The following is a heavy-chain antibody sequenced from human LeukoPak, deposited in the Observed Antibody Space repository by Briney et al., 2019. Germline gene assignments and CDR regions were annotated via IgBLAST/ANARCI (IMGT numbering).Heavy chain of an antibody. Sequence: TSETLSLTCTVSGGSISSGSYYWSWIRQPAGKGLEWIGRIYTSGSTNYNPSLKSRVTISVDTSKNQFSLKLSSVTAADTAVYYCARHGGDIQYYYDSSGPVTYWGQGTLVTVSS. CDR1: GGSISSGSYY. D-gene: IGHD3-22*01. CDR2: IYTSGST. J-gene: IGHJ4*02. V-gene: IGHV4-61*02. CDR3: ARHGGDIQYYYDSSGPVTY.